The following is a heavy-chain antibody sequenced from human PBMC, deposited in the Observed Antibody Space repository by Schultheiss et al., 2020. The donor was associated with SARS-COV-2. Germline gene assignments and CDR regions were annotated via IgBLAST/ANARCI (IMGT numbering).Heavy chain of an antibody. D-gene: IGHD2-2*01. V-gene: IGHV4-34*01. Sequence: SETLSLTCAVYGGSFSGYYWSWIRQPPGKGLEWIGSIYYSGSTYYNPSLKSRVTISVDTSKNQFSLKLSSVTAADTAVYYCARLGAYCSSTSCYHPYYGMDVWGQGTTVTVSS. CDR3: ARLGAYCSSTSCYHPYYGMDV. CDR1: GGSFSGYY. CDR2: IYYSGST. J-gene: IGHJ6*02.